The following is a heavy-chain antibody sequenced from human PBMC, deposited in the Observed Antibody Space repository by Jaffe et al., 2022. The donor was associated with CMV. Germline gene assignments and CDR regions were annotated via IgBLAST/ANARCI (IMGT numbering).Heavy chain of an antibody. CDR3: ARHSRYDFWSGYYNPEPYFDY. CDR2: IYPGDSDT. J-gene: IGHJ4*02. D-gene: IGHD3-3*01. V-gene: IGHV5-51*01. Sequence: EVQLVQSGAEVKKPGESLKISCKGSGYSFTSYWIGWVRQMPGKGLEWMGIIYPGDSDTRYSPSFQGQVTISADKSISTAYLQWSSLKASDTAMYYCARHSRYDFWSGYYNPEPYFDYWGQGTLVTVSS. CDR1: GYSFTSYW.